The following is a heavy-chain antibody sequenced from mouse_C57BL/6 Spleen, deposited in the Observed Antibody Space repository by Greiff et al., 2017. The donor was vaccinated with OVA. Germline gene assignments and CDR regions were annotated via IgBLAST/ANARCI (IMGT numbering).Heavy chain of an antibody. CDR2: IYPGSGST. Sequence: VQLQQPGAELVKPGASVKMSCKASGYTFTSYWITWVKQRPGQGLEWIGDIYPGSGSTNYNEKFKSKATLTVDTSSSTAYMQLSSLTSEDPAVYYCASEGLYYGSDDYWGQGTTLTVSS. CDR3: ASEGLYYGSDDY. J-gene: IGHJ2*01. D-gene: IGHD1-1*01. CDR1: GYTFTSYW. V-gene: IGHV1-55*01.